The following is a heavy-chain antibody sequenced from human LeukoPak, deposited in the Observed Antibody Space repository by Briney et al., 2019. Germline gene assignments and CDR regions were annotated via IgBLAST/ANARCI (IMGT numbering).Heavy chain of an antibody. CDR3: PKDGWNEIPDC. D-gene: IGHD1-1*01. CDR1: GFTFSSYA. Sequence: GGSLRLSCAASGFTFSSYAMSWVRQTPGKVLGWVSGSVRCGGITYYADSVKGRFTISSDNYKETLYLQTKSLRAEDMALYYCPKDGWNEIPDCLGRGSLVTVSS. CDR2: SVRCGGIT. V-gene: IGHV3-23*01. J-gene: IGHJ4*02.